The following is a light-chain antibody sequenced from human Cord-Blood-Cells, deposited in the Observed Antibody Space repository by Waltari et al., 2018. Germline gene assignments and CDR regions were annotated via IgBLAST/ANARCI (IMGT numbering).Light chain of an antibody. J-gene: IGKJ1*01. CDR3: MQALQTPPWT. V-gene: IGKV2-28*01. Sequence: DLVMTQSPLSLPVTPGEPASISCRSSQSLLHSNGYNYLDWYLQKPGQSPQLRIYLGSSRASGVPYRFSGSGSGTDFTLKISRVEAEDVGVYYCMQALQTPPWTFGQGTKVEIK. CDR2: LGS. CDR1: QSLLHSNGYNY.